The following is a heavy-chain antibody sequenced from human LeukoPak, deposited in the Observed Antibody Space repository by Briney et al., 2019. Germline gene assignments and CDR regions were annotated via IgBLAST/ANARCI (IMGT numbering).Heavy chain of an antibody. D-gene: IGHD5-18*01. V-gene: IGHV3-74*01. J-gene: IGHJ4*02. CDR2: IKSDGSTT. CDR1: GFTFSSYW. Sequence: GGSLRLSCAASGFTFSSYWMHWVRRAPGKGLVWVSRIKSDGSTTTYAGSVKGRFTISRDNAKNILYLQMNSLRAEDTAVYYCARVVDTHFDYWGQGTLVTVSS. CDR3: ARVVDTHFDY.